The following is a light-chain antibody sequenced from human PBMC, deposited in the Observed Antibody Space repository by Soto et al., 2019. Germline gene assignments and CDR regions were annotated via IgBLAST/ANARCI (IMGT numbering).Light chain of an antibody. CDR3: MQGIHWPPYT. Sequence: DVVMTQSPLSLPVTLGQPASISCRSSQSLVYSDGNTYLNWFQQRPGQSPRRLIYKVSNRDSGVPDRFSGCGSGTDFTLKISRVEAEDVGVYYCMQGIHWPPYTFGQGTKLEIK. J-gene: IGKJ2*01. CDR2: KVS. V-gene: IGKV2-30*01. CDR1: QSLVYSDGNTY.